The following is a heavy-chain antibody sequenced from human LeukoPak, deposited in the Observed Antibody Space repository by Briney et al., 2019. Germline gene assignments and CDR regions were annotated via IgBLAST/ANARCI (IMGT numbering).Heavy chain of an antibody. CDR1: GFTFSSYE. V-gene: IGHV3-48*03. CDR2: ISSSGSTI. Sequence: GGSLRLSCAASGFTFSSYEMNWVRQAPGKGLEWVSYISSSGSTIYYADSVKGRFTISRDNAKNSLYLQMNSLRAEDTALYYCAKGGYSYGLDGFDPWGQGTLVTVSS. D-gene: IGHD5-18*01. CDR3: AKGGYSYGLDGFDP. J-gene: IGHJ5*02.